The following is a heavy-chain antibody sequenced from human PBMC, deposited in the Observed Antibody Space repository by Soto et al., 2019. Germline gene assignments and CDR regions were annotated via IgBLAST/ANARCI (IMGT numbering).Heavy chain of an antibody. D-gene: IGHD6-13*01. J-gene: IGHJ4*02. CDR2: ITDSGGST. Sequence: EVQLLESGGGLVQPGGSLRLSCAASGFTFSSYAMSWVRQAPGKGLEWVSSITDSGGSTYYADSVKGRFAISRDNPKNTLSLQMNSLRAEDTAVYYCAKVGSSSWLSPLYYFDSWGQGTLVTVSS. CDR3: AKVGSSSWLSPLYYFDS. CDR1: GFTFSSYA. V-gene: IGHV3-23*01.